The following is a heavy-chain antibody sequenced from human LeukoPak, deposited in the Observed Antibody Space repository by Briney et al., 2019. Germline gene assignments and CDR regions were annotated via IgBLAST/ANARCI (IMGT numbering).Heavy chain of an antibody. V-gene: IGHV1-2*06. CDR3: ARVMKATVRTSNFDY. CDR2: INLNSGDT. Sequence: GASVKVSCKASGYTFTDYYMYWVRQAPGQGLEWKGRINLNSGDTFYAQKFQGRVTMTRDASISTAYMELSRLRSDDTAVYYCARVMKATVRTSNFDYWGQGTLVTVSS. CDR1: GYTFTDYY. D-gene: IGHD4-17*01. J-gene: IGHJ4*02.